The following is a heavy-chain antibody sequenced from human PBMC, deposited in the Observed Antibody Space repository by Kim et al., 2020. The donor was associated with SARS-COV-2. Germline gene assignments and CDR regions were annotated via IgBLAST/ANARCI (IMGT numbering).Heavy chain of an antibody. CDR1: GYTLTELS. V-gene: IGHV1-24*01. D-gene: IGHD3-3*01. Sequence: ASVKVSCQVSGYTLTELSMHWVRQAPGKGLEWMGGFDPEDGETIYAQKFQGRVTMTEDTSTDTAYMELSSLRSGDTAVYYCATSITFFGGFDPWGQGTLVTVSS. J-gene: IGHJ5*02. CDR3: ATSITFFGGFDP. CDR2: FDPEDGET.